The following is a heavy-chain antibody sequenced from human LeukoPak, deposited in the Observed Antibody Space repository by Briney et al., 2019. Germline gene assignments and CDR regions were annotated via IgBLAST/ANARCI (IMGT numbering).Heavy chain of an antibody. Sequence: GGSLRLSCAASGLTFTNSWMAWVRQAPGKGLKWVANIRQDGSTKHYADSLKGRFTISRDNPKNSLYLQMNSMGVDDTAVYYCARDTDGSLDYWGQGILVTVAS. D-gene: IGHD1-26*01. V-gene: IGHV3-7*01. J-gene: IGHJ4*02. CDR3: ARDTDGSLDY. CDR2: IRQDGSTK. CDR1: GLTFTNSW.